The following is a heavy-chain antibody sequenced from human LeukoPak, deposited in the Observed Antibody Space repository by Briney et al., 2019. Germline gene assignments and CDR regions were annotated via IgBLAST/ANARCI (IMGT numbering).Heavy chain of an antibody. Sequence: GGSLRLSCAASGFTFSTYWMTWVRQAPGKGLEWVANIKQDGSEQYYVDSVKGRFTISRDNPKNSLYLQMNSLRAEDPAVYYCASHRDYGGGNRLPGAFDYWGQGTLVTVSS. CDR1: GFTFSTYW. D-gene: IGHD4-23*01. CDR3: ASHRDYGGGNRLPGAFDY. V-gene: IGHV3-7*03. J-gene: IGHJ4*02. CDR2: IKQDGSEQ.